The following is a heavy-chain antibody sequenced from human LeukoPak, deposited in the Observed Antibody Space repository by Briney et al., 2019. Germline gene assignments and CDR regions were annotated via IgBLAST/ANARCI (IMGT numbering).Heavy chain of an antibody. V-gene: IGHV3-21*01. CDR1: GFTFRNYA. J-gene: IGHJ4*02. Sequence: GGSLRLSCAASGFTFRNYAMSWVRQAPGKGLEWVSSISSDSSYIYYADAVHGRFTVSRDNAKYSLYLQMNSLRAEDTAVYYCVRGSYGAYDYWGQGSLVTVSS. CDR2: ISSDSSYI. D-gene: IGHD4-17*01. CDR3: VRGSYGAYDY.